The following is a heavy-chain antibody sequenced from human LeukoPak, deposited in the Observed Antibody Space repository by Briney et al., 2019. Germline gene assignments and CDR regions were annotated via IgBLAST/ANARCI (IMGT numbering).Heavy chain of an antibody. CDR2: IYYSGST. CDR3: ARSAGTLSLDY. D-gene: IGHD6-13*01. V-gene: IGHV4-39*01. Sequence: SGTLSLTCTVSGGSISSSSYYWGWIRQPPGKGLEWIGSIYYSGSTYYNPSLKSRVTISVDTSKNQFSLKLSSVTAADTAVYYCARSAGTLSLDYWGQGTLVTVSS. J-gene: IGHJ4*02. CDR1: GGSISSSSYY.